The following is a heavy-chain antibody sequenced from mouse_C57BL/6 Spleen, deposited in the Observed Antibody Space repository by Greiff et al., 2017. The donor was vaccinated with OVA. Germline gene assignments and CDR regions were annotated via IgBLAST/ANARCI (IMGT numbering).Heavy chain of an antibody. CDR1: GYTFSDYG. V-gene: IGHV5-17*01. J-gene: IGHJ4*01. CDR2: ISSDSSTI. CDR3: ARPELRYAMDY. Sequence: EVKLLESGGGLVKPGGSLKLSCAASGYTFSDYGMHWVRQAPEKGLEWVAYISSDSSTIHYADTVKGRFTISRDNAKNTLFLQMTSLRSEDTAMYYCARPELRYAMDYWGQGTSVTVSS. D-gene: IGHD1-1*01.